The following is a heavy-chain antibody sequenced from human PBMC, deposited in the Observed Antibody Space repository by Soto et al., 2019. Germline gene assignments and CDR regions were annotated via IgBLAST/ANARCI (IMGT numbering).Heavy chain of an antibody. CDR2: IWYDGSDK. J-gene: IGHJ4*02. Sequence: PGGSLRLSCEASGFTFSSYGMHWVRQAPGKGLVGVAVIWYDGSDKYYGDSVKGRFTVFWHNTSNTLYLHMNSLSAEDRAVYSCARDQGDGWRQGTLVTVSS. V-gene: IGHV3-33*01. CDR1: GFTFSSYG. D-gene: IGHD2-21*02. CDR3: ARDQGDG.